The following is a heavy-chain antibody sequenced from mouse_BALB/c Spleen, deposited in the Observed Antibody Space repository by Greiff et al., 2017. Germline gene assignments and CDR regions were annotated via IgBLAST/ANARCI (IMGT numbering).Heavy chain of an antibody. J-gene: IGHJ4*01. D-gene: IGHD1-1*01. CDR1: GYTFTSYW. Sequence: QVHVKQSGAELAKPGASVKMSCKASGYTFTSYWMHWVKQRPGQGLEWIGYINPSTGYTEYNQKFKDKATLTADKSSSTAYMQLSSLTSEDSAVYYCARYYGSRDAMDYWGQGTSVTVSS. CDR2: INPSTGYT. CDR3: ARYYGSRDAMDY. V-gene: IGHV1-7*01.